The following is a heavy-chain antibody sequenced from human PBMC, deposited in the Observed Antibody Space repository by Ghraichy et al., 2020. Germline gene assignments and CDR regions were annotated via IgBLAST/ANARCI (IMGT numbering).Heavy chain of an antibody. Sequence: GGSLRLSCTASGFTFGDYAMSWFRQAPGKGLEWVGFIRSKAYGGTTEYAASVKGRFTISRDDSKSIAYLQMNSLKTEDTAVYYCRGSELLWFGELSHIPQVYFDYWGQGTLVTVSS. D-gene: IGHD3-10*01. V-gene: IGHV3-49*03. J-gene: IGHJ4*02. CDR3: RGSELLWFGELSHIPQVYFDY. CDR1: GFTFGDYA. CDR2: IRSKAYGGTT.